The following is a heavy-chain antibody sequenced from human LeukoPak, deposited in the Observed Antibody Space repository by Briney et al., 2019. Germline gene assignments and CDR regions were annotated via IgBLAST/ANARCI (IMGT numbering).Heavy chain of an antibody. CDR3: AKDGSGATRGYFDC. CDR1: GFTFSSYG. CDR2: IRYDGNNK. Sequence: GGSLRLSCAASGFTFSSYGMHWVRQAPGEGLEWVAFIRYDGNNKYYADSVKGRFTISRDNSKNTLDLQMNSLRAEDTAVYYCAKDGSGATRGYFDCWGQGTLVTVSS. V-gene: IGHV3-30*02. D-gene: IGHD6-13*01. J-gene: IGHJ4*02.